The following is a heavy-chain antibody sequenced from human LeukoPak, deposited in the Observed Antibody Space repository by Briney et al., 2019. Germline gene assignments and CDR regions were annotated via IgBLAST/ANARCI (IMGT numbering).Heavy chain of an antibody. V-gene: IGHV1-18*01. CDR1: GYTFTSYG. CDR2: ISAYNGNT. J-gene: IGHJ6*02. Sequence: ASVKVSCKASGYTFTSYGISWVRQAPGQGLEWMGWISAYNGNTNYAQKLQGRVTMTTDTSTSTAYMELRSLRSDDTAVYYCARDSDAAARPGDYYYYYGMDVWGQGTTVTVSS. D-gene: IGHD6-6*01. CDR3: ARDSDAAARPGDYYYYYGMDV.